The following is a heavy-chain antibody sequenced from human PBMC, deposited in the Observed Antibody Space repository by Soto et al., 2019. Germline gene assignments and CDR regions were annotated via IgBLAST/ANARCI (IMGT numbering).Heavy chain of an antibody. CDR3: AGIITAAGGRRYFDL. Sequence: QVQLVESGGGLVKPGGSLRLSCAASGFTFSDYYMSWIRQAPGKGLEWVSYINSSSSYTNYADSVKGRFTISRDNAKNSLYLPMNSLRAEDTAVYYCAGIITAAGGRRYFDLWGRGTLVTVSS. J-gene: IGHJ2*01. V-gene: IGHV3-11*05. D-gene: IGHD6-13*01. CDR2: INSSSSYT. CDR1: GFTFSDYY.